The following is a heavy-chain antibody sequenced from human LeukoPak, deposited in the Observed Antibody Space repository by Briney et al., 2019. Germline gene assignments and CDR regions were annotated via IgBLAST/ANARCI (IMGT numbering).Heavy chain of an antibody. D-gene: IGHD3-3*01. V-gene: IGHV4-39*01. J-gene: IGHJ4*02. Sequence: SETLSLTCSVSGGSISSSSYYWGWIRQPPGKGLEWIGNIYYSGSTYYNPFLKSRVTISVDTSKNQFSLKLSSVIATDTAVYYCARMYYAESYFDYWGQGTLVTVSS. CDR3: ARMYYAESYFDY. CDR1: GGSISSSSYY. CDR2: IYYSGST.